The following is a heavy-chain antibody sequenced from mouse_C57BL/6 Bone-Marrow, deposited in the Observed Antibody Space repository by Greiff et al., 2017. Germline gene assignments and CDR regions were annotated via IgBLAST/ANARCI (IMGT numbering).Heavy chain of an antibody. D-gene: IGHD3-2*02. CDR2: ISDGGSYT. J-gene: IGHJ3*01. Sequence: DVKLVESGGGLVKPGGSLKLSCAASGFTFSSYAMSWVRQTPEKRLEWVATISDGGSYTYYPDNVKGRFTISRDNAKNNLYLQMSHLKSEDTAMDYCARQLRLPFAYWGQGTLVTVSA. CDR3: ARQLRLPFAY. V-gene: IGHV5-4*03. CDR1: GFTFSSYA.